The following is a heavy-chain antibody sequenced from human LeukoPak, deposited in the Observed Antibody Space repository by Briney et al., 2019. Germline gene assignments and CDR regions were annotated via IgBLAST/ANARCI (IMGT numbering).Heavy chain of an antibody. CDR3: ARGSSSWYFPMYYYYGMDV. CDR1: GFDFDNYW. D-gene: IGHD6-13*01. Sequence: PGGSLRLSCEASGFDFDNYWMTWVRQAPGKGLEWVANMNQDGSEQYYVDSVKGRFSISRDNAKKSLYLQMNSLRAEDTAVYYCARGSSSWYFPMYYYYGMDVWGQGTTVTVSS. J-gene: IGHJ6*02. V-gene: IGHV3-7*03. CDR2: MNQDGSEQ.